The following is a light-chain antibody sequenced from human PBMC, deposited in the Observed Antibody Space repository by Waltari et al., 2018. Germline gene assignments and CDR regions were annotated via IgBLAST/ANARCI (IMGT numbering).Light chain of an antibody. CDR2: KAS. CDR1: QSISSW. CDR3: QQYNSYPHT. V-gene: IGKV1-5*03. J-gene: IGKJ2*01. Sequence: DIQMTQSPSTLSASVGDRVAITCRASQSISSWLAWYQQKPGNAPKLLIYKASTLESGVPSRFGGSGSGAEFTLTISSLQPDDFATYYCQQYNSYPHTFGQGTKLEIK.